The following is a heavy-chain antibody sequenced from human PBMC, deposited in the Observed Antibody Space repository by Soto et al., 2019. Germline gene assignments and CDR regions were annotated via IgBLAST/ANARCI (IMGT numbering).Heavy chain of an antibody. CDR2: ISYDGSNK. CDR3: AKDWSVTEITYYFDY. V-gene: IGHV3-30*04. Sequence: GGSLRLSCAASGFTFSSYAMHWVRQAPGKGLEWVAVISYDGSNKYYADSVKGRFTISRDNSKNTLYLQMNSLRAEDTTVYYCAKDWSVTEITYYFDYWGQGTLVTVSS. J-gene: IGHJ4*02. CDR1: GFTFSSYA. D-gene: IGHD2-21*02.